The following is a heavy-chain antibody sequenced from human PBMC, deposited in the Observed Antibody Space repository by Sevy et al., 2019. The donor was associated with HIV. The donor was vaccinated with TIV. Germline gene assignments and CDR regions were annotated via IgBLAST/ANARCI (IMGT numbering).Heavy chain of an antibody. V-gene: IGHV4-4*02. CDR1: GGSLSSSNW. CDR2: ISHSGNT. D-gene: IGHD3-10*01. Sequence: SETLSLTCAVSGGSLSSSNWWSWVRQSPEKGLEWIGEISHSGNTNYNPSLKSRGNISVDKSKNQFSLNLNSVTAADTAVYYCAGGSGSYYRSYGMDVWGHGTTVTRLL. CDR3: AGGSGSYYRSYGMDV. J-gene: IGHJ6*02.